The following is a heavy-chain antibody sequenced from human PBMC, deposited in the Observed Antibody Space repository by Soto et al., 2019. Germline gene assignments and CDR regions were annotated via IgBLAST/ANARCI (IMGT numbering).Heavy chain of an antibody. V-gene: IGHV3-21*01. D-gene: IGHD3-22*01. Sequence: GGSLRLSCAASGFTLSRHTMNWVRQAPGKGLEWVSFIGSRTSDIYYADSVKGRFTISRDNAKNSLYLDLTRLRAEDTTVYFCVRDYYDTSGYPNTFDMWGQGTMVTVSS. CDR1: GFTLSRHT. CDR2: IGSRTSDI. CDR3: VRDYYDTSGYPNTFDM. J-gene: IGHJ3*02.